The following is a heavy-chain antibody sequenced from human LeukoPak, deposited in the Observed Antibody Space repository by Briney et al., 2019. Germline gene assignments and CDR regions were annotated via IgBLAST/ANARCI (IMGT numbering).Heavy chain of an antibody. Sequence: GGSLRLSCAASGFTLSSYAMSWVRQAPGRGLQWVASMKGDGSHIYYVDSVKGRFTISRDNARDSLYLQMNSLRAEDTAVYYCARLFGGVTTFDYWGQGALVTVSS. D-gene: IGHD2-8*02. J-gene: IGHJ4*01. CDR3: ARLFGGVTTFDY. V-gene: IGHV3-7*01. CDR2: MKGDGSHI. CDR1: GFTLSSYA.